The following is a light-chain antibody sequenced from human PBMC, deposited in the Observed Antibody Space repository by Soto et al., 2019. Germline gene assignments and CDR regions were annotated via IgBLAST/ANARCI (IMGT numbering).Light chain of an antibody. J-gene: IGKJ1*01. CDR3: QHYNSYSEA. CDR2: AAS. CDR1: QSISSY. Sequence: DIQMTQSPSSLSASVGDRVTITCRASQSISSYLNWYQQKPGKAPKLLIYAASNLQSGVPARFSGSGSGTDFTLTISSLQPEDFATYYCQHYNSYSEAFGQGTKVDIK. V-gene: IGKV1-39*01.